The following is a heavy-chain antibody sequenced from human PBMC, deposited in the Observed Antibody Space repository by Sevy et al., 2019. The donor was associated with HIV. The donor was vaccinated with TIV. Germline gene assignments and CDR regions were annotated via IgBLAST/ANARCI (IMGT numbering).Heavy chain of an antibody. J-gene: IGHJ6*02. CDR1: GYKFTDYY. D-gene: IGHD3-3*01. CDR3: ARRSTIFGGYGMDV. Sequence: ASVKVSCETSGYKFTDYYIHWVRQAPGQGLEWMGWINPNSGGTNYAQKFQGRVTMTRDTSISTAYMELSRLRSDDTAVYYCARRSTIFGGYGMDVWGQGTTVTVSS. V-gene: IGHV1-2*02. CDR2: INPNSGGT.